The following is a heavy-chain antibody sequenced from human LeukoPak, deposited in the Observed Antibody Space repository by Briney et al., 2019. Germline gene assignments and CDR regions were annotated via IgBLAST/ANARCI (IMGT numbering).Heavy chain of an antibody. D-gene: IGHD3-10*01. J-gene: IGHJ4*02. CDR3: ADVRGVISSSVDY. CDR2: ISGSGGST. Sequence: GGSLRLSCAASGFTFSSYAMSWVRQAPGKGLEWVSAISGSGGSTYYADSVKGRFTISRDNSKNTLYLQMNILRAEDTAVYYCADVRGVISSSVDYWGQGTLVTVSS. CDR1: GFTFSSYA. V-gene: IGHV3-23*01.